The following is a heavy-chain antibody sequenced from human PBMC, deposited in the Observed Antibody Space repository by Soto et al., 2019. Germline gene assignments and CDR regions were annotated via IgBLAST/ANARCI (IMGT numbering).Heavy chain of an antibody. CDR1: GGTFSSYA. D-gene: IGHD1-26*01. CDR3: ARERGILGSHHNYYYYYGMDV. CDR2: IIPIFGTA. Sequence: SVKVSCKASGGTFSSYAISWVRQAPGQGLEWMGGIIPIFGTANYAQKFQGRVTITADESTSTAYMELSSLRSEDTAVYYCARERGILGSHHNYYYYYGMDVWGQGTTVTVSS. J-gene: IGHJ6*02. V-gene: IGHV1-69*13.